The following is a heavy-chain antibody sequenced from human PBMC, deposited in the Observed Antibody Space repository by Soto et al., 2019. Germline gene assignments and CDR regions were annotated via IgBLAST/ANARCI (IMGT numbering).Heavy chain of an antibody. D-gene: IGHD2-15*01. CDR1: GGSISSGSYY. V-gene: IGHV4-31*03. CDR3: ARGGSSWPNWFDP. CDR2: ISYSGST. J-gene: IGHJ5*02. Sequence: SETLSLTCPVSGGSISSGSYYWSWIRQHPGKGLEWIGYISYSGSTYYNPSLKNRVTISVDTSKNQFSLRLSSVTAADTAVYYCARGGSSWPNWFDPWGQGTLVTVSS.